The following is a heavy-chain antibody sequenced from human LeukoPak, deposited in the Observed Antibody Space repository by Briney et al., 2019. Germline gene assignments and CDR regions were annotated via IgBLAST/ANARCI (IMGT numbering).Heavy chain of an antibody. D-gene: IGHD3-9*01. CDR2: IYYTGST. J-gene: IGHJ4*02. CDR3: ASGLRYFDLYY. V-gene: IGHV4-59*08. Sequence: SETLSLTCTVSGDSVSNYYWNWIRQPPGKGLEWIGYIYYTGSTNYNPSLKSRVTISVDTSKNQFSLKLSSVTAADTAVYYCASGLRYFDLYYWDQGTLVTVSS. CDR1: GDSVSNYY.